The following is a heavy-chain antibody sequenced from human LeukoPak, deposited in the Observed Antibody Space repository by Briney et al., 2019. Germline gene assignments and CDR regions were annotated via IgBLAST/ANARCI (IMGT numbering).Heavy chain of an antibody. Sequence: RGSLRLSCAASGFTFSSYAMTWVRQTPGKGLEWVSHISATSGTTYYADSVKGRFTISRDNAKNSLYLQMNSLRAEDTAVYYCAELGITMIGGVWGKGTTVTISS. J-gene: IGHJ6*04. D-gene: IGHD3-10*02. CDR1: GFTFSSYA. V-gene: IGHV3-48*04. CDR2: ISATSGTT. CDR3: AELGITMIGGV.